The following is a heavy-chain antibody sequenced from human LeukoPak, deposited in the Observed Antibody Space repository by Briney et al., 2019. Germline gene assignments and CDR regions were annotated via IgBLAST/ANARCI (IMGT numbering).Heavy chain of an antibody. J-gene: IGHJ4*02. Sequence: ASVKVACKASENTFTNYYMHWVRQAPGQGLEWMGWINPNSGGTNYAQKLQGRVTMTTDTSTSTAYMELRSLRSDDTAVYYCARDRIVGATTYDYWGQGTLVTVSS. V-gene: IGHV1-2*02. D-gene: IGHD1-26*01. CDR2: INPNSGGT. CDR1: ENTFTNYY. CDR3: ARDRIVGATTYDY.